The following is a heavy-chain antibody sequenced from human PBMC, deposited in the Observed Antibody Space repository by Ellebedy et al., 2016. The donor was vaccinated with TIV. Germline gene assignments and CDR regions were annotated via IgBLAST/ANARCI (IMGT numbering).Heavy chain of an antibody. CDR3: ARGGGCSGGTCYYPDV. CDR1: GFTFSSYT. CDR2: ISNSAI. V-gene: IGHV3-48*01. D-gene: IGHD2-15*01. J-gene: IGHJ4*02. Sequence: PGGSLRLSCAASGFTFSSYTMNWVRQAPGKGLEWVSYISNSAIYYADSVKGRFTISRDNAKNSLYLQRSSLRAEDTAVYYCARGGGCSGGTCYYPDVWGQGTLVTVSS.